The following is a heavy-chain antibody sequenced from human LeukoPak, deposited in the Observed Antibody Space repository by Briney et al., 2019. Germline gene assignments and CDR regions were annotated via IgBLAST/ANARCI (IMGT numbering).Heavy chain of an antibody. CDR3: AKGWSIAAAGSYFQH. CDR1: GFTFSSYG. J-gene: IGHJ1*01. Sequence: GGSLRLSCAASGFTFSSYGMHWVRQAPGKGLEWVAVISYDGSNKYYADSVKGRFTISRDNSKNTLYLQMNSLRAEDTAVYYCAKGWSIAAAGSYFQHWGQGTLVTVSS. CDR2: ISYDGSNK. V-gene: IGHV3-30*18. D-gene: IGHD6-13*01.